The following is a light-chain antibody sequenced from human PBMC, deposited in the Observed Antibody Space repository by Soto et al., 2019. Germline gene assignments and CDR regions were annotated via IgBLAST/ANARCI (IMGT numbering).Light chain of an antibody. CDR2: GAS. V-gene: IGKV3-20*01. CDR1: QSVSSNS. Sequence: EIVLTQSPGTVSLSPGERATVSCRASQSVSSNSLAWYQQRPGQAPRLLIFGASNRATAGIPDRFSGSGSGTDFTLTISRLEPEDFAVYYCQQFGSSPWTFGQGTKVDIK. CDR3: QQFGSSPWT. J-gene: IGKJ1*01.